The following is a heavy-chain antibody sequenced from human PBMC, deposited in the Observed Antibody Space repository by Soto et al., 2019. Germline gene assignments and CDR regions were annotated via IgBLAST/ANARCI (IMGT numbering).Heavy chain of an antibody. CDR2: IYPSDSDT. CDR1: GYNFAGYW. J-gene: IGHJ4*02. Sequence: GESLKISCKGSGYNFAGYWIAWARQMPGKGLELMGIIYPSDSDTRYRPSFQGQVTISADKSISSAYLQWSSLSASDTAMYYCARGGVSTRAFDDWGQGTPVTVSS. D-gene: IGHD3-16*01. CDR3: ARGGVSTRAFDD. V-gene: IGHV5-51*01.